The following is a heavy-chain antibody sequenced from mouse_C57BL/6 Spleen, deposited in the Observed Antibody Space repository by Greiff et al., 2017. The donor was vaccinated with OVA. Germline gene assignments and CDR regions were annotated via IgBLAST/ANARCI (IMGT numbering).Heavy chain of an antibody. D-gene: IGHD2-5*01. CDR3: AYYSNVYWYFDV. CDR2: INPNNGGT. Sequence: VQLQQSGPELVKPGASVKMSCKASGYTFTDYNMHWVKQSHGKSLEWIGYINPNNGGTSYNQKFKGKATLTVNKSSSTAYMELRSLTSEDSAVYYCAYYSNVYWYFDVWGTGTTVTVSS. CDR1: GYTFTDYN. J-gene: IGHJ1*03. V-gene: IGHV1-22*01.